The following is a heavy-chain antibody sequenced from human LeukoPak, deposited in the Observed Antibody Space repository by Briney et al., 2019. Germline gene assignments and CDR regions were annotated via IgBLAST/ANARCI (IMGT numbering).Heavy chain of an antibody. D-gene: IGHD2-8*01. CDR1: GFTFSNYA. CDR3: AKDRSCTNNIRHGDFDY. Sequence: GGSLRLSCAASGFTFSNYAMSWVRQAPGKGLEWVSGISGSGGDTYYADSVKGRFTISRDNSKNTLYLQMNSLRAEDTAVYYCAKDRSCTNNIRHGDFDYWGQGTLVTVSS. CDR2: ISGSGGDT. J-gene: IGHJ4*02. V-gene: IGHV3-23*01.